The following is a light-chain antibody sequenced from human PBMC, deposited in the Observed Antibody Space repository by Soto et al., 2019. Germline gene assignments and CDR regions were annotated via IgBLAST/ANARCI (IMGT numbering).Light chain of an antibody. V-gene: IGKV2-40*01. CDR3: MQRIEFPHT. CDR2: TVS. Sequence: DIVMTQTPLSLPVTPGEPASISCRPSQSLLDSDDGNTYLDWYLQKPGQSPQLLIYTVSNRASGVTDRFSVSGSGADFTLKISRVEAEDVGVYYCMQRIEFPHTFGQGTKLEIK. CDR1: QSLLDSDDGNTY. J-gene: IGKJ2*01.